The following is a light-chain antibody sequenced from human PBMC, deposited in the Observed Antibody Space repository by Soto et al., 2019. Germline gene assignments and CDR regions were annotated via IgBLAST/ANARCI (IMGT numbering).Light chain of an antibody. CDR1: QSVSSTY. J-gene: IGKJ1*01. Sequence: EVVLTQSPGTLSLSPGERATLSCRASQSVSSTYLAWYQQKPGQAPRLLIYSASSRATGIPDKFSGSGSGTDFTITISRLEPEDFAVYYCHHYGSSPKTCGQGTKVEIK. V-gene: IGKV3-20*01. CDR3: HHYGSSPKT. CDR2: SAS.